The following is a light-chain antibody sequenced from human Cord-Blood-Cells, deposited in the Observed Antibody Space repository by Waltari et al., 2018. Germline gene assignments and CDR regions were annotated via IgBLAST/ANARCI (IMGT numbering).Light chain of an antibody. J-gene: IGLJ3*02. CDR2: EVS. Sequence: QSALTQPPSASGSPGQSVTISCTGTSSDVGGYNYVSWYQQHPGKAPKLMIYEVSKRPSGVPDRFSGSKSGNTASLPVSGLQAEDEADYYCSSYAGSNNVFGGGTKLTVL. CDR3: SSYAGSNNV. V-gene: IGLV2-8*01. CDR1: SSDVGGYNY.